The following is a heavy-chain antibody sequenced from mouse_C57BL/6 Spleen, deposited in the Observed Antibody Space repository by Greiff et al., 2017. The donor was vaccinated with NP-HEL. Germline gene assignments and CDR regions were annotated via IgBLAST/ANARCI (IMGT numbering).Heavy chain of an antibody. CDR3: TTGKVYFDY. CDR2: IDPENGDT. CDR1: GFNIKDDY. V-gene: IGHV14-4*01. J-gene: IGHJ2*01. D-gene: IGHD4-1*01. Sequence: EVQLQQSGAELVRPGASVKLSCTASGFNIKDDYMHWVKQRPEQGLEWIGWIDPENGDTEYASKFQGKATITADTSSNTAYLQLSSLTSEDTAVYYCTTGKVYFDYWGQGTTLTVSS.